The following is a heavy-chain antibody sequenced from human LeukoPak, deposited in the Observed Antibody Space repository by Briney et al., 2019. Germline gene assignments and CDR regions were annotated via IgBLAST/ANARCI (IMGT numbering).Heavy chain of an antibody. CDR2: ISYDGSSK. Sequence: GRSLRLSCAASGITLSSYDMHWVRQAPGKALEWVSVISYDGSSKYYADSVKGRFTISRDNSKNTLYLQMNSLRAEDTAVFYCAKESQPFGDYLRSLDNWGQGTLVTVSS. CDR3: AKESQPFGDYLRSLDN. V-gene: IGHV3-30*18. CDR1: GITLSSYD. D-gene: IGHD4-17*01. J-gene: IGHJ4*02.